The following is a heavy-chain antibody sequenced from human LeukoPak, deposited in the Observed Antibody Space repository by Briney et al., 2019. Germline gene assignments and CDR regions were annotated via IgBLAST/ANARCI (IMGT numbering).Heavy chain of an antibody. D-gene: IGHD5-18*01. Sequence: SETLSLTCAVYGGSFSGYYWSWIRQPPGKGLEWIGEINHSGSTNYNPSLKSRVTISVDTSKNQFSLKLSSVTAADTAVYYCARGRRYSYGAGYYYYYYMDVWGKGTTVTVSS. V-gene: IGHV4-34*01. CDR3: ARGRRYSYGAGYYYYYYMDV. J-gene: IGHJ6*03. CDR1: GGSFSGYY. CDR2: INHSGST.